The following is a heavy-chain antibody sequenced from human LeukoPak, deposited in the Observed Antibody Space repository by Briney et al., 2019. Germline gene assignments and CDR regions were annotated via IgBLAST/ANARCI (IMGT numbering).Heavy chain of an antibody. CDR1: GYTFTSYA. CDR2: INAGNGNT. V-gene: IGHV1-3*01. D-gene: IGHD6-13*01. Sequence: ASVKVSCRASGYTFTSYAMHWVRQAPGQRLEWMGWINAGNGNTKYSQEFQGRVTITRDTSASTAYMELSSLRSEDTAVYYCARGKQQLPWYYFDYWGQGTLVTVSS. J-gene: IGHJ4*02. CDR3: ARGKQQLPWYYFDY.